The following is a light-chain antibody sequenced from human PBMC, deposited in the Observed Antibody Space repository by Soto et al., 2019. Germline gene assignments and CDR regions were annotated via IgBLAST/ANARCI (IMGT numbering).Light chain of an antibody. CDR2: EVT. CDR3: SSFTSRFTFV. J-gene: IGLJ7*01. CDR1: RSDVGAYNY. V-gene: IGLV2-14*01. Sequence: QSALTQPASVSGSPGQSIAISCTGTRSDVGAYNYVSWYQQHPGKAPKLMISEVTNRPSGVSDRFSGSKSGNTASLTISGIQAEDEADYYCSSFTSRFTFVFGTGTQLTVL.